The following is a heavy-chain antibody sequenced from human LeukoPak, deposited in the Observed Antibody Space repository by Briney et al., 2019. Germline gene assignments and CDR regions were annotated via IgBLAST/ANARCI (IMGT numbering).Heavy chain of an antibody. CDR3: ARFSGGSLK. V-gene: IGHV4-30-2*01. Sequence: SQTLSLTCTVSGVSISSGGYYWSWIRQPPGKGLEWIGYIYHSGSTYYNPSLKSRVTISVDTSKNQFSLKLSSVTVADTAVYYCARFSGGSLKWGQGTLVTVSS. CDR2: IYHSGST. D-gene: IGHD2-15*01. J-gene: IGHJ4*02. CDR1: GVSISSGGYY.